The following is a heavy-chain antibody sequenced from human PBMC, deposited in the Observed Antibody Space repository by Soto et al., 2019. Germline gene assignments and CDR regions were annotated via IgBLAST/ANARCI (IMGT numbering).Heavy chain of an antibody. J-gene: IGHJ5*02. V-gene: IGHV3-66*01. D-gene: IGHD2-15*01. CDR3: AREGRP. CDR2: IYSGGSK. Sequence: EVQLVESGGGLVQPGGSLRLSCAASGFTVSSHYMSWVRQAPGKGLEWVSVIYSGGSKYFAEYVKDRSNISSDNSKNTLHLQMNSLRAEYTAVYYCAREGRPWGQGTLVTVSS. CDR1: GFTVSSHY.